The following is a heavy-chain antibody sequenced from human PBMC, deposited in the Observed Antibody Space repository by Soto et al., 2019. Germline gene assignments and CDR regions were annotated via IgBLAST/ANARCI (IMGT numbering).Heavy chain of an antibody. CDR3: AKDLGDIVVIPPSISAYYALHV. CDR1: GFTFNSYA. Sequence: EVQLLESGGGLVQPGGSLRLSCGASGFTFNSYAVSWVRQAPGKGLQWVSTISGSGSGTYYADSVKGRFIISRDNSKNTLYLQMNSLRAEDTAVYFCAKDLGDIVVIPPSISAYYALHVWGQGTTVTVSS. V-gene: IGHV3-23*01. D-gene: IGHD2-15*01. J-gene: IGHJ6*02. CDR2: ISGSGSGT.